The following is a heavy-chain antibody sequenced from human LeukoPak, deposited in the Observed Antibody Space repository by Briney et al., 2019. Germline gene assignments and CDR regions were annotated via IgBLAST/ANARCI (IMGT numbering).Heavy chain of an antibody. Sequence: ASVKVSCKAAGYTFTDYDINWVRQATGQGLEWMGWISAYNGNTNYAQKLQGRVTMTTDTSTSTAYMELRSLRSDDTAVYYCAREPPRIGATDYWGRGTLVTVSS. V-gene: IGHV1-18*01. J-gene: IGHJ4*02. D-gene: IGHD3-16*01. CDR1: GYTFTDYD. CDR3: AREPPRIGATDY. CDR2: ISAYNGNT.